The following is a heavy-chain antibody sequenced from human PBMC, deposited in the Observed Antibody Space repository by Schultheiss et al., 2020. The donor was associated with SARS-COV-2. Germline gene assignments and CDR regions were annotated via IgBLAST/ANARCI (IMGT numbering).Heavy chain of an antibody. CDR2: IIPIFGTA. CDR1: GGTFSSYA. Sequence: SVKVSCKASGGTFSSYAISWVRQAPGQGLEWMGGIIPIFGTANYAQKFQGRVTITADESTSTAYMELSSLRSEDTAVYYCARDGSITIFGVVGYGMDVWGQGTTVTVSS. V-gene: IGHV1-69*13. D-gene: IGHD3-3*01. CDR3: ARDGSITIFGVVGYGMDV. J-gene: IGHJ6*02.